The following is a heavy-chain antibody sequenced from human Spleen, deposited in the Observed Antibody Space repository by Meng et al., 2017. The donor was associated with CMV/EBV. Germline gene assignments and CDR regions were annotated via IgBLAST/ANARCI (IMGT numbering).Heavy chain of an antibody. CDR2: IDSDGTYT. D-gene: IGHD2-2*01. V-gene: IGHV3-74*01. J-gene: IGHJ4*02. CDR3: ARARGSSTHHDY. CDR1: GFTFSSYA. Sequence: GESLKISCAASGFTFSSYAMSWVRQAPGKGLVWVSRIDSDGTYTNYADSVKGRFTISRDNAKNTLYLQMDSLRLEDTAVYYCARARGSSTHHDYWGQGTLVTVSS.